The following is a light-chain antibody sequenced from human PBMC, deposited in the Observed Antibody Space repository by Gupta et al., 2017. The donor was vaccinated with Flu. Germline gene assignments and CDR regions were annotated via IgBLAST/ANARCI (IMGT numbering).Light chain of an antibody. CDR1: SSNTGAGFD. J-gene: IGLJ3*02. Sequence: QSVLTQAPSVSGAPGQRVTISCTVSSSNTGAGFDVHWYQQLPGAAPKLLIYGNSNRPSGDPDRFSGSKSGTSASLTIXGXQAEDEXDYYCQSYDSSLRGAVFGGGTKLTVL. V-gene: IGLV1-40*01. CDR3: QSYDSSLRGAV. CDR2: GNS.